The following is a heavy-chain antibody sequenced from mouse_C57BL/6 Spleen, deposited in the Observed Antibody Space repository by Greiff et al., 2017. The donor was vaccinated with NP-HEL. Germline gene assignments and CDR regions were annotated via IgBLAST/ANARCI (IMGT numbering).Heavy chain of an antibody. CDR3: SRLGGGSYTWYFDV. CDR1: GYSITSDY. CDR2: ISYSGST. V-gene: IGHV3-8*01. J-gene: IGHJ1*03. D-gene: IGHD1-1*02. Sequence: VQLKQSGPGLAKPSQTLSLTCSVTGYSITSDYWNWIRKFPGNKLEYMGYISYSGSTYYNPSLKSRISITRDTSKNQYYLQLNSVTTEDTATYYCSRLGGGSYTWYFDVWGTGTTVTVSS.